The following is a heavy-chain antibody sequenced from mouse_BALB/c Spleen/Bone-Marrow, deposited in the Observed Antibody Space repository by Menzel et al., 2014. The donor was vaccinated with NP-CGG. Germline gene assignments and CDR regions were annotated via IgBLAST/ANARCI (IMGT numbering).Heavy chain of an antibody. Sequence: QVQLQQSGAELVRPGTSVKVSCKASGYAFTNYLIEWVKQRPGQGLEWIGVINPGSGGTNYNEKFKGKATLTADKSSSTAYMQLSSLTSDDSAVYFCARSGYYGSNYAIDYWGQGTSVTVSS. CDR1: GYAFTNYL. CDR3: ARSGYYGSNYAIDY. J-gene: IGHJ4*01. D-gene: IGHD1-1*01. V-gene: IGHV1-54*01. CDR2: INPGSGGT.